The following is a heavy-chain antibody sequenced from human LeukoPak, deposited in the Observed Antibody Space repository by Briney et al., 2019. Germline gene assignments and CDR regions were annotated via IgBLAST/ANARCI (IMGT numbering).Heavy chain of an antibody. V-gene: IGHV3-23*01. D-gene: IGHD2-21*02. Sequence: GGSLRLSCAASGFTFSSYAMRWVRQAPGKGLEWVSAISGSGGSTYYADSVKGRFTISRDNSKNTLYLQMNSLRAEDTAVYYCAREHIVVVTAIRHDAFDIWGQGTMVTVSS. CDR3: AREHIVVVTAIRHDAFDI. J-gene: IGHJ3*02. CDR1: GFTFSSYA. CDR2: ISGSGGST.